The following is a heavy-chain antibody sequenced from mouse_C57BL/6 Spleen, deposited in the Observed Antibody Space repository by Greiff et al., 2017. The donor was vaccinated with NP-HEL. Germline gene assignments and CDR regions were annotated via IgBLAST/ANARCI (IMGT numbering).Heavy chain of an antibody. CDR2: INPGSGGT. CDR3: ARRYIYYFDY. Sequence: VQLQQSGAELVRPGTSVKVSCKASGYAFTNYLIEWIKQRPGQGLEWIGVINPGSGGTNYNEKFKGKATLTADKSSSTAYMQLSSLTSEDSAVYFCARRYIYYFDYWGKGTTLTVSS. CDR1: GYAFTNYL. V-gene: IGHV1-54*01. J-gene: IGHJ2*01. D-gene: IGHD1-1*01.